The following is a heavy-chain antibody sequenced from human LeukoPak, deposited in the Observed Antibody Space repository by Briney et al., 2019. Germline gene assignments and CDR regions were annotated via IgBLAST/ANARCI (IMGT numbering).Heavy chain of an antibody. D-gene: IGHD2-2*01. Sequence: GGSLRLSCAVSGFIVSSSYISWVRQAPGKGLEWVSAIYSGGTTYYADSVEGRFTISRDNSKNTLYLQMNSLRVDDTAVYYCAKAVRPSTTFDYWGQGTLVTVSS. J-gene: IGHJ4*02. V-gene: IGHV3-53*01. CDR1: GFIVSSSY. CDR3: AKAVRPSTTFDY. CDR2: IYSGGTT.